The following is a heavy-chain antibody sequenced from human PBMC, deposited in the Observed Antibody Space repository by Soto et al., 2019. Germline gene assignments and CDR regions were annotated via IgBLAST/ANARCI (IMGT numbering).Heavy chain of an antibody. J-gene: IGHJ3*02. D-gene: IGHD6-19*01. V-gene: IGHV1-69*01. CDR2: SIPIFGTA. Sequence: QVQLVHSGAEVKKPGSSVKVSCKASGGTFSIYAISWVRQAPGQGLEWMGGSIPIFGTANYAQKFQGRVTITADESTSTAYMEQSSLRSEDTAVYDCAGHRIAVSGFSAFDIWGQGTMVTVSS. CDR1: GGTFSIYA. CDR3: AGHRIAVSGFSAFDI.